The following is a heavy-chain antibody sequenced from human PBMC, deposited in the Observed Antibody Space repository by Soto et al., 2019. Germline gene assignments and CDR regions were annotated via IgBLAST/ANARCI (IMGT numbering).Heavy chain of an antibody. J-gene: IGHJ4*02. D-gene: IGHD3-10*01. CDR1: GFTFSSYG. Sequence: GGSLRLSCAASGFTFSSYGMHWVRQAPGKGLEWVAVIWYDGSNKYYADSVKGRFTISRDNSKNTLYLQMNSLRAEDTAVYYCARDSPHPLLIWFGDPNAFDYWGQGTLVTVS. V-gene: IGHV3-33*01. CDR2: IWYDGSNK. CDR3: ARDSPHPLLIWFGDPNAFDY.